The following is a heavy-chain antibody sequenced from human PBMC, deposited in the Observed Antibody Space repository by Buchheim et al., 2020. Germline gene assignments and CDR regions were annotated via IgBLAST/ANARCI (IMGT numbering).Heavy chain of an antibody. D-gene: IGHD1-26*01. CDR3: AMGANASGWYDH. CDR2: ISDSGGTT. CDR1: GFTFRKCA. Sequence: EVQLLESGGGLVQPGGSLRLSCAASGFTFRKCAMSWVRQAPGKGLEWVSGISDSGGTTYYADSVKGRFTISRDNSKTTLYMQMNSLRAEDTAVYYCAMGANASGWYDHWGQGSL. J-gene: IGHJ5*02. V-gene: IGHV3-23*01.